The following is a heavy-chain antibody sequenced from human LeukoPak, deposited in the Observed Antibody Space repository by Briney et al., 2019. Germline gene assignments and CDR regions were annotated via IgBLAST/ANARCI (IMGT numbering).Heavy chain of an antibody. CDR1: GGTISSYY. Sequence: SETLSLTCTVSGGTISSYYWSWIRQPPGKGLEWIGHIYYSESTNYNPSLKSRVTISVDTSKNQFSLKLRSVTAADTAVYYCARDSSGWYRNGISDFLSWFDPWGQGTLVTVSS. CDR3: ARDSSGWYRNGISDFLSWFDP. D-gene: IGHD6-19*01. CDR2: IYYSEST. V-gene: IGHV4-59*01. J-gene: IGHJ5*02.